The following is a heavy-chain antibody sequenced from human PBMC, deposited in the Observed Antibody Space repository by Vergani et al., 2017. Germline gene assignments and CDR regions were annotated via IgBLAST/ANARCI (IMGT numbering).Heavy chain of an antibody. CDR1: GGSISSSSYY. CDR3: ARRQSGYDLENWFDP. Sequence: QLQLQESGPGLVKPSETLSLTCTVSGGSISSSSYYWGWIRQPPGKGLEWIGSIYYSGSTYYNPSLKSRVTISVDTSKNKFSLKLSSVTAADTAVYYCARRQSGYDLENWFDPWGQGTLVTVSS. V-gene: IGHV4-39*01. CDR2: IYYSGST. J-gene: IGHJ5*02. D-gene: IGHD5-12*01.